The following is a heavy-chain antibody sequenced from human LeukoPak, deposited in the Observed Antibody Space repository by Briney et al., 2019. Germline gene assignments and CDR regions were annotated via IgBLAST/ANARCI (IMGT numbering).Heavy chain of an antibody. V-gene: IGHV3-23*01. CDR2: ITTSDGNT. D-gene: IGHD7-27*01. CDR3: AKDGGLWVSAHWGDS. CDR1: GFTFSSYT. J-gene: IGHJ4*02. Sequence: GGSLRLSCAASGFTFSSYTMSWVRQAPGKGLEWVSTITTSDGNTYYADSVKGRFAVSRDNPKNTLYLQMNSLRAEDTAVYYCAKDGGLWVSAHWGDSWGRGTLVTVSS.